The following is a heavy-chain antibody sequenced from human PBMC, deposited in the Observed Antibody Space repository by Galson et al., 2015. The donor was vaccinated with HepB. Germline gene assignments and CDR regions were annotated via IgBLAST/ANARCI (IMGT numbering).Heavy chain of an antibody. Sequence: LRLSCAASGFTFRSYWMYWVRQAPGKGLVSVSRINGDGSTTTYADSVKGRFTISRDNAKNTLYLQVNSLRAEDTAVYYCVRGFQGLDSWGLGTLVTVSS. CDR3: VRGFQGLDS. CDR2: INGDGSTT. J-gene: IGHJ4*02. CDR1: GFTFRSYW. V-gene: IGHV3-74*01.